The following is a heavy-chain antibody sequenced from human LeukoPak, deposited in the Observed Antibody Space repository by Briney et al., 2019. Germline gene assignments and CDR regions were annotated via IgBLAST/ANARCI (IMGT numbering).Heavy chain of an antibody. CDR1: GYTFTSYY. Sequence: GASVKVSCKASGYTFTSYYMRWVRQAPGQGLEWMGIINPSGGSTSYAQKFQGRVTMTRDTSTSTVYMELSSLRSEDTAVYYCARALITIFGVVPYYYYGMDVWGQGTTVTVSS. V-gene: IGHV1-46*01. J-gene: IGHJ6*02. CDR3: ARALITIFGVVPYYYYGMDV. D-gene: IGHD3-3*01. CDR2: INPSGGST.